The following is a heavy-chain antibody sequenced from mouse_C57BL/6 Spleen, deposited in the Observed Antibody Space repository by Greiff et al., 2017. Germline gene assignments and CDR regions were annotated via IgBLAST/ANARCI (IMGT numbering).Heavy chain of an antibody. CDR1: GFTFSDYY. J-gene: IGHJ3*01. D-gene: IGHD2-3*01. CDR3: ARDDDYSWFAY. V-gene: IGHV5-16*01. CDR2: INYDGSST. Sequence: EVQRVESEGGLVQPGSSMTLSCTASGFTFSDYYMAWVRQVPEKGLEWVANINYDGSSTYYLDSLKSRFIISRDNAKNILYLQMSSLKSEDTATXYCARDDDYSWFAYWGQGTLVTVSA.